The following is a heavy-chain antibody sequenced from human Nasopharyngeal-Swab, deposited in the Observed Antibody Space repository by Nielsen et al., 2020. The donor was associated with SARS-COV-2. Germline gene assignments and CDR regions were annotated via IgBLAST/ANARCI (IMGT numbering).Heavy chain of an antibody. CDR3: AKPHTVTTNYYYYMDV. CDR2: ISYDGSNK. J-gene: IGHJ6*03. Sequence: GGSLRLSCAASGFTFSSYAMHWVRQAPGKGLEWVAVISYDGSNKYYADSVKGRFTISRDNSKNTLYLQMNSLRAQDTAVYYCAKPHTVTTNYYYYMDVWGKGTTVTVSS. V-gene: IGHV3-30-3*01. D-gene: IGHD4-11*01. CDR1: GFTFSSYA.